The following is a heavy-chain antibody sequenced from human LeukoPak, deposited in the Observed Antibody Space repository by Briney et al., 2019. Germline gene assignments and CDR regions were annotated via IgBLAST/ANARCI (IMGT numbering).Heavy chain of an antibody. CDR1: GGSISSYY. D-gene: IGHD4-23*01. V-gene: IGHV4-59*01. J-gene: IGHJ3*02. CDR3: AAHLDYGGNSDAFDI. Sequence: SETLSLTCTVSGGSISSYYWSWIRQPPGKGLEWIGYIYYSGSTNYNPSLKSRVTISVDTSKNQFSLKLSSVTAADTAVYYCAAHLDYGGNSDAFDIWGQGTMVTVSS. CDR2: IYYSGST.